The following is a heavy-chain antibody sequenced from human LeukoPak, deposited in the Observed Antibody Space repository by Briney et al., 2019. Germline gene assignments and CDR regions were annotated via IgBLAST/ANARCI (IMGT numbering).Heavy chain of an antibody. V-gene: IGHV3-23*01. J-gene: IGHJ5*02. CDR3: ARDSSGWSNWFDP. D-gene: IGHD6-19*01. CDR1: GFTFSSDA. Sequence: GGSLRLSCAASGFTFSSDAMSWVRQAPGKGLEWVSAISGSGGSTYYADSVKGRFTISRDNSKNTLYLQMNSLRAEDTAVYYCARDSSGWSNWFDPWGQGTLVTVSS. CDR2: ISGSGGST.